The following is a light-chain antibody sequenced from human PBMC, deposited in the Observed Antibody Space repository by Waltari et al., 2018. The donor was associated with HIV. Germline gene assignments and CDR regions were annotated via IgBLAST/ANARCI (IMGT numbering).Light chain of an antibody. CDR3: QSADSSGGYRV. CDR2: KDT. V-gene: IGLV3-25*03. Sequence: SYELTQPPSVSVSPGQTATITCSGDSLSGQSASWYQQKPGQAPVAIIYKDTERPSGIPERFSGSSSGTTVTLIISEAQTEDEADYYCQSADSSGGYRVFGGGTRLSVL. CDR1: SLSGQS. J-gene: IGLJ3*02.